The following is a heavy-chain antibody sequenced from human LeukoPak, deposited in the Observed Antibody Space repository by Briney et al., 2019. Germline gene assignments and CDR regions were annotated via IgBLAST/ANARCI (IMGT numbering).Heavy chain of an antibody. V-gene: IGHV1-46*01. D-gene: IGHD3-22*01. CDR1: GYTFTTFY. J-gene: IGHJ4*02. CDR3: ARVPWANYYDIYFDY. Sequence: ASVKVSCKASGYTFTTFYMHWVRQAPGQGLEWMGIINPSSGSTSYAQKFQGRVTMTRDTSTSTVHMELSSLRSEDTAVYYCARVPWANYYDIYFDYWGQGTLVTVSS. CDR2: INPSSGST.